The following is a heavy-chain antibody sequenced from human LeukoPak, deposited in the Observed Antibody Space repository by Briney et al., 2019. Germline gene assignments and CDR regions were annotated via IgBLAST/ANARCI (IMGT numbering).Heavy chain of an antibody. CDR1: GFALSSYW. D-gene: IGHD4-11*01. J-gene: IGHJ4*02. V-gene: IGHV3-7*01. Sequence: GGSLRLSCVASGFALSSYWMSWVRQAPGRGLELVANISPDGSGKYCVDSVEGRFAISRDNAKRSLYLQMNSLRAEDTAVYYCANQAYSQFDYWGQGTLVTVSS. CDR3: ANQAYSQFDY. CDR2: ISPDGSGK.